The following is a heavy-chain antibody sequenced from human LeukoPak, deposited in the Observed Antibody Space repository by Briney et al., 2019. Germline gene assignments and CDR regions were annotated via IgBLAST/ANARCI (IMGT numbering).Heavy chain of an antibody. CDR2: ISGSGGST. CDR1: GFTFSSYA. CDR3: AKAAVTTSTLNWFDP. Sequence: GGSLRLSCAASGFTFSSYAMSWVRQAPGKGLEWVPGISGSGGSTYYADSVKGRFTISRDNSKNTLYLQMNSLRAEDTAVYYCAKAAVTTSTLNWFDPWGQGTLVAVSS. V-gene: IGHV3-23*01. D-gene: IGHD4-17*01. J-gene: IGHJ5*02.